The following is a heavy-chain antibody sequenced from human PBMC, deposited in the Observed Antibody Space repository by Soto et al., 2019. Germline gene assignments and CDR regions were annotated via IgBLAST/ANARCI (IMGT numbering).Heavy chain of an antibody. CDR2: ISGYNGDT. V-gene: IGHV1-18*01. D-gene: IGHD2-21*01. CDR1: GYSFTTYG. CDR3: AREGVRPYYYYGMDV. J-gene: IGHJ6*02. Sequence: GASVKVSCKASGYSFTTYGISWVRQAPGQGLEWMGWISGYNGDTNYAQNFQARVTMTTDTSTSTAYMELGSLRSDDTAVYYCAREGVRPYYYYGMDVWGQGTTVTVSS.